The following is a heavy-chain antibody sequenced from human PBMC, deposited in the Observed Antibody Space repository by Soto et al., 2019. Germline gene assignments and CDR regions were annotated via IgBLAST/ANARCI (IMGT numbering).Heavy chain of an antibody. Sequence: QLQLQESGPGLVKPSETLSLTCTVSGGSISSSSDYWGWIRQPPGKGLEWIGSLYYSGSTYYNPALKSRVTISVETSKNQFSLKLSSVTAADTAVYYCARHIAAAGENFDYCGQGTLVTVSS. D-gene: IGHD6-13*01. J-gene: IGHJ4*02. CDR3: ARHIAAAGENFDY. CDR2: LYYSGST. CDR1: GGSISSSSDY. V-gene: IGHV4-39*01.